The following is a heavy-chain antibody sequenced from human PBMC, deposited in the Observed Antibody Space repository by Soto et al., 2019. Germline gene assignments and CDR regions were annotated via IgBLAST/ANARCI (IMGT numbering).Heavy chain of an antibody. J-gene: IGHJ6*03. D-gene: IGHD3-3*01. CDR3: AKWNFWSGYQYYYYYYYIDV. CDR2: ISGAGAST. CDR1: GFTFSSNA. Sequence: GGSLRLSCAASGFTFSSNAMSWVRQAPGKGLEWVSAISGAGASTSYADSVKGRFTISRDNSKNTLYLQMNSLRAEDTAVYYCAKWNFWSGYQYYYYYYYIDVWGKGTTVTVSS. V-gene: IGHV3-23*01.